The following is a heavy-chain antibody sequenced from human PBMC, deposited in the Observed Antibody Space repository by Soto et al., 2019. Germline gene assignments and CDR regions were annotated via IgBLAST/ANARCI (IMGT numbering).Heavy chain of an antibody. V-gene: IGHV3-30-3*01. CDR1: GFTFSSYA. Sequence: GGSLRLSCAASGFTFSSYAMHWVRQAPGKGLEWVAVISYDGSNKYYADSVKGRFTISRDNSKNTLYLQMNSLRAEDTAVYYCARDSPDTAMPGIDYWGQGTLVTVSS. CDR2: ISYDGSNK. J-gene: IGHJ4*02. CDR3: ARDSPDTAMPGIDY. D-gene: IGHD5-18*01.